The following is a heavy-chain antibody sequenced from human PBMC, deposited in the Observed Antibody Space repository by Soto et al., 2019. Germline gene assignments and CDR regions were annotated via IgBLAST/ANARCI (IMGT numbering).Heavy chain of an antibody. J-gene: IGHJ4*02. CDR2: IHKSGST. Sequence: SETLSLTCTVSSGSIFSSNWWSWVRQPPGKGLEWIGEIHKSGSTNSNASLKSRVSMSVDKSKNQLSLKLTAVAAADTAVYYYASHLVVTGTRGFDNWGLGTLVTVSS. D-gene: IGHD6-19*01. V-gene: IGHV4-4*02. CDR3: ASHLVVTGTRGFDN. CDR1: SGSIFSSNW.